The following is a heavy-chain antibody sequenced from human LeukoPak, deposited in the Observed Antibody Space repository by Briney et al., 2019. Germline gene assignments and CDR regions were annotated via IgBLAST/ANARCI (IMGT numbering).Heavy chain of an antibody. Sequence: GGSLRLSCAASGFTFSSSWMHWVRQAPGEGLVWVSRTNPDGTTTTYADSVKDRFTISRDNARNTLFLQMNSLRVDDTAVYYCATDLTGLFDYWGRGTLVSVSS. CDR3: ATDLTGLFDY. V-gene: IGHV3-74*01. CDR1: GFTFSSSW. J-gene: IGHJ4*02. CDR2: TNPDGTTT.